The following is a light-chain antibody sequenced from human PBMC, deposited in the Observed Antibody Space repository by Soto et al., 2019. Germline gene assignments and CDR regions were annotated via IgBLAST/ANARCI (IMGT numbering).Light chain of an antibody. CDR1: SSDVGGYNY. CDR3: SSYTTSNTPYVI. Sequence: QSVLTQPASVSGSPGQSITISCTGTSSDVGGYNYVSWYQQHPGKAPKLMIYDVSSRPSGVSNRFSGSKSGNTASLTISGLQAEDEADYYCSSYTTSNTPYVIFGGGTQLTVL. CDR2: DVS. J-gene: IGLJ2*01. V-gene: IGLV2-14*01.